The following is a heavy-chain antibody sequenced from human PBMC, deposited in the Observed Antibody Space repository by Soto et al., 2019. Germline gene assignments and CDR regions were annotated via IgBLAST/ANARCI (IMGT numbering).Heavy chain of an antibody. V-gene: IGHV3-33*06. CDR2: TWYDGRYN. CDR1: GFTFSTYG. Sequence: GETLRLSCAASGFTFSTYGMHWVRQSPGKGLEWVAVTWYDGRYNYYADSVKGRVTISIDNSKTTLHLQMNSLRAEDTAVYYCAKDEGRYTYGLRDCWGQGTLVTVSS. CDR3: AKDEGRYTYGLRDC. J-gene: IGHJ4*02. D-gene: IGHD5-18*01.